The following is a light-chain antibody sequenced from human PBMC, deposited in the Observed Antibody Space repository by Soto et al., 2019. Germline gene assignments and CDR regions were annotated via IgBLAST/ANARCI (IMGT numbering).Light chain of an antibody. J-gene: IGKJ1*01. Sequence: IVMTQSPATLSVSPGERATVSCGASDSVHSNLAWYQHRPGQAPRLLIYQTSIRAAGIPARFSASGSGTDFTLTISDVQPEDFALYYCHQRQSWPRTFGQGTKVDIK. CDR3: HQRQSWPRT. CDR1: DSVHSN. V-gene: IGKV3D-15*03. CDR2: QTS.